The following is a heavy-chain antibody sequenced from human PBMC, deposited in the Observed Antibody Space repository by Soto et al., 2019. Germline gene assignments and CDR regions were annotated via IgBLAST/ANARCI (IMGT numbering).Heavy chain of an antibody. V-gene: IGHV1-18*04. CDR1: GYTFTSYG. Sequence: ASVKVSCKASGYTFTSYGISWVRQAPGQGLEWMGWVSAYNGNTNYAQKLQGRVTMTTDTSTSTAYMELRSLRSDDTAVYYCARARITMVRGVIIVPYGMDVWGQGTTVTVSS. CDR2: VSAYNGNT. J-gene: IGHJ6*02. D-gene: IGHD3-10*01. CDR3: ARARITMVRGVIIVPYGMDV.